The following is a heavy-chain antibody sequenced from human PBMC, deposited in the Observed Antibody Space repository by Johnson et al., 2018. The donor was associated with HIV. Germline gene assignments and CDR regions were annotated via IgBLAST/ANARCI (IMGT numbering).Heavy chain of an antibody. J-gene: IGHJ3*02. D-gene: IGHD7-27*01. V-gene: IGHV3-30*03. CDR1: GLTFSSYG. Sequence: VQLVESGGGVVQPGRSLRLSCADSGLTFSSYGMNWVRQAPGKGLEWLAAISFDGYNKYYADSVKGRGTISRDNAKNALYLQMNSLRAEDTAVYYCAPLGDAFDIWGQGTMVTVSS. CDR3: APLGDAFDI. CDR2: ISFDGYNK.